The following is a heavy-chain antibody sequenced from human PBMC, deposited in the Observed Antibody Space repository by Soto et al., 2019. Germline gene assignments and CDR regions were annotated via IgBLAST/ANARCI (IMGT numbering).Heavy chain of an antibody. V-gene: IGHV1-69*06. Sequence: QVQLVQSGAEVKKPGSSVKVSCKASGGTFSSYAISWVRQAPGQGLEWMGGIIPIFGTANYAQKFQGRVTITADKSTSTANSEVRSLRSEDTAVYYCAGSSWYHYYYYSMDVWGQGTTVTVSS. CDR2: IIPIFGTA. CDR3: AGSSWYHYYYYSMDV. D-gene: IGHD6-13*01. CDR1: GGTFSSYA. J-gene: IGHJ6*02.